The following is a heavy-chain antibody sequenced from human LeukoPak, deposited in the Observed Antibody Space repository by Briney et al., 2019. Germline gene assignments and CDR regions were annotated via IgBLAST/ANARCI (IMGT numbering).Heavy chain of an antibody. CDR3: ARAPLGGGLDY. CDR1: GGSISSYY. J-gene: IGHJ4*02. D-gene: IGHD1-26*01. CDR2: IYYSGST. Sequence: SETLSLTCTVSGGSISSYYWSWIRQPPGKGLEWIGYIYYSGSTNYNPSLKSRVTISVDTSENQFSLKLSSVTAADTAVYYCARAPLGGGLDYWGQGTLVTVSS. V-gene: IGHV4-59*01.